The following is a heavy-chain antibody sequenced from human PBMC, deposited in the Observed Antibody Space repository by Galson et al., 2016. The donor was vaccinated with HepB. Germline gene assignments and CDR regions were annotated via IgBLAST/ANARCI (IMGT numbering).Heavy chain of an antibody. CDR2: IHDSGST. V-gene: IGHV4-59*08. CDR3: ARHYFGSGSYRFDP. CDR1: GASISSDY. J-gene: IGHJ5*02. D-gene: IGHD3-10*01. Sequence: LSLTCTVSGASISSDYWSWIRQSPEKGLEWIGYIHDSGSTKHNPSLRGRVTISVDTSNNQLSLKLRSVTAADTAAYYCARHYFGSGSYRFDPWGQGTVVTVSS.